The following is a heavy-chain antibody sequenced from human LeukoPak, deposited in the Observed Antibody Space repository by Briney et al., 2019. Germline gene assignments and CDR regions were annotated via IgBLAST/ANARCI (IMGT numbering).Heavy chain of an antibody. Sequence: GGSLRLSCAASGFTFSAYWMSWVRQAPGKGLEWVANIKPDGSEKYYVDSVKGRFTISRDNARNSLYLQMNSLRVEDTAVYYCANVLRFLEATYYYYMDVWGKGTTVTVSS. CDR3: ANVLRFLEATYYYYMDV. J-gene: IGHJ6*03. CDR2: IKPDGSEK. CDR1: GFTFSAYW. D-gene: IGHD3-3*01. V-gene: IGHV3-7*01.